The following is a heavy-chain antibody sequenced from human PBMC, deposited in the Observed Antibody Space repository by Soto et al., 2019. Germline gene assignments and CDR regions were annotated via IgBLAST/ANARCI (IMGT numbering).Heavy chain of an antibody. D-gene: IGHD2-8*02. CDR2: IHMDGSST. J-gene: IGHJ4*02. CDR3: ARAPRGVKGNDY. Sequence: EVQLVESGGGLVQPGGSLRLSCAASGFTFSNDWMHWVRQAAGKGLVWVSRIHMDGSSTNYADSVKGRFTISRDNATNTLDLRMNSPRVDDTAIYFCARAPRGVKGNDYWGQVALVTVSS. V-gene: IGHV3-74*01. CDR1: GFTFSNDW.